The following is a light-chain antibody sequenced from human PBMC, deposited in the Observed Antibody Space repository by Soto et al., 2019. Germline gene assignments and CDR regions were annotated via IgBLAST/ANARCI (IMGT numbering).Light chain of an antibody. CDR3: QQYNSFPWT. V-gene: IGKV1-5*03. J-gene: IGKJ1*01. Sequence: IQLTQSPSSLSASVGDRVTITFRASQSISGWLAWYQQKPGKAPKLLIYKASSLESGVPSRFSGTGSGTEFTLTISSLQPDDFATYYCQQYNSFPWTFGQGTKVDI. CDR1: QSISGW. CDR2: KAS.